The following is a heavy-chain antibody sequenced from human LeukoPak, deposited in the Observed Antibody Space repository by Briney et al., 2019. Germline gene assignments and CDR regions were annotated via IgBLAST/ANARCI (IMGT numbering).Heavy chain of an antibody. CDR1: GFTFGPYD. CDR2: ISTGSNYI. D-gene: IGHD2-21*01. CDR3: AKNVESKTLIRRSWFDP. V-gene: IGHV3-21*01. Sequence: TGGSLRLSCTASGFTFGPYDMNWVRQAPGKGLEWVSTISTGSNYIYYADSVKGRFTISRDNAKGSLYLQMSSLRAEDTAVYYCAKNVESKTLIRRSWFDPWGQGTLVTVSS. J-gene: IGHJ5*02.